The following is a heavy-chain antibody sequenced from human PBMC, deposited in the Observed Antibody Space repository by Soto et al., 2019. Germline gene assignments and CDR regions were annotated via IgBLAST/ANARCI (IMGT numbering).Heavy chain of an antibody. CDR1: GYTFTNYD. CDR2: MNPNSGNT. V-gene: IGHV1-8*01. CDR3: ARVDRMITSAGAIVLGY. J-gene: IGHJ4*02. D-gene: IGHD3-16*02. Sequence: ASVKVSCKTSGYTFTNYDINWVRQATGQGPEWMGWMNPNSGNTGYAQKFQGRVTMTRNTSISTVYMELSSLRSEDTAVYYCARVDRMITSAGAIVLGYWGQGTQVTVSS.